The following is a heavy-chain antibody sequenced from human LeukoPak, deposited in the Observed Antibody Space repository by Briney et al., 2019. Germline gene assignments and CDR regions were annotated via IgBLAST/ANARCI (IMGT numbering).Heavy chain of an antibody. V-gene: IGHV3-30*04. CDR2: ISYDGSNE. J-gene: IGHJ5*02. Sequence: GGSLRLSCAASGFTFSSYVMHWVRQAPGKGLEWVAIISYDGSNEYYADSVKGRFTISRDNSKNTLYLQMNSLRAEDTAVYYCAKVAITMIVVAVTNWFDPWGQGTLVTVSS. CDR3: AKVAITMIVVAVTNWFDP. CDR1: GFTFSSYV. D-gene: IGHD3-22*01.